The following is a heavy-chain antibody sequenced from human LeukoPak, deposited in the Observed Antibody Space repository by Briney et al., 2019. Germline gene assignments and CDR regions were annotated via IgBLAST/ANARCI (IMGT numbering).Heavy chain of an antibody. J-gene: IGHJ5*02. Sequence: SVKVSCKASGGTFTSYGVTWVRQAPGQGLEWMGRIIPILGIANYAQKFQGRVTITVDKSASTAYMELSRLRSEDTAVYYCAREERIAAKYVFEPWGQGTLVTVSS. CDR3: AREERIAAKYVFEP. CDR1: GGTFTSYG. V-gene: IGHV1-69*04. D-gene: IGHD6-13*01. CDR2: IIPILGIA.